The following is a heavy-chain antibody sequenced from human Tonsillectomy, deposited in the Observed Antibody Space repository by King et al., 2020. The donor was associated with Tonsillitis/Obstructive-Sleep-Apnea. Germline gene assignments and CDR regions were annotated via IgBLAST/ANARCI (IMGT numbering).Heavy chain of an antibody. Sequence: VQLQQWGAGLLKPSETLSFTCAVYGGSFSGYYWSWIRQPPGKGLEWIGKINHSGSTNYNPSLKCRVTISVDTSKNQFSLKLSSVTAADTAVYYCAGGRPYYYYMDVWGKGTTVTVSS. CDR2: INHSGST. J-gene: IGHJ6*03. V-gene: IGHV4-34*01. CDR3: AGGRPYYYYMDV. CDR1: GGSFSGYY.